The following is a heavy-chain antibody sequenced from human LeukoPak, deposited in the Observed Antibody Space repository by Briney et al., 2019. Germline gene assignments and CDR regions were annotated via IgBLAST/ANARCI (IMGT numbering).Heavy chain of an antibody. V-gene: IGHV1-69*13. Sequence: SVKVSCKASGGTFSSYAISWVRQAPGQGLEWMGGIIPIFGTANYAQKFQGRVTITADESTSTGYMELSSLRSEDTAVYYCASVYNYGMDVWGQGTTVIVSS. CDR2: IIPIFGTA. CDR3: ASVYNYGMDV. J-gene: IGHJ6*02. CDR1: GGTFSSYA.